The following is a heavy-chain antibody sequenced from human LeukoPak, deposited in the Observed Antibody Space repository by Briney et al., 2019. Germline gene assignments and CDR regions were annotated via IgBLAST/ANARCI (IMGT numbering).Heavy chain of an antibody. V-gene: IGHV1-18*01. J-gene: IGHJ1*01. CDR2: ISAYNGNT. CDR3: ARAPSSYYQENRWSAEYFQH. D-gene: IGHD3-22*01. Sequence: ASVKVSCKASGYTFTSYGISWVRQAPGQGLEWMGWISAYNGNTNYAQKLQGRVTMTTDTSTSTAYMELRSLRSDDTAVYYCARAPSSYYQENRWSAEYFQHWGQGTLVTVSS. CDR1: GYTFTSYG.